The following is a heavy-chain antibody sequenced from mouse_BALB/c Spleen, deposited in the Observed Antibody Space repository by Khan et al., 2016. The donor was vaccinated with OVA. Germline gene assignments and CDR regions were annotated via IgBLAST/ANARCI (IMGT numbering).Heavy chain of an antibody. D-gene: IGHD1-1*01. CDR3: ARDPYYYGSKYAMDY. Sequence: EVELVASGGGLMQPGGSLKLSCAASGFTFSSYGMSWVRQTPDKRLELVASINSNGGSTYYPDSVKGRFTISRDNAKNTLYLQMNSLKSEDTAMYYCARDPYYYGSKYAMDYWGQGTSVTVSS. CDR2: INSNGGST. V-gene: IGHV5-6-3*01. CDR1: GFTFSSYG. J-gene: IGHJ4*01.